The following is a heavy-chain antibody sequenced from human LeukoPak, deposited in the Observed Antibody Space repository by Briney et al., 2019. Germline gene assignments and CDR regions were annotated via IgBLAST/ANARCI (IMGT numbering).Heavy chain of an antibody. V-gene: IGHV3-23*01. CDR3: AKDQRVYSHYFDY. CDR1: GFTFSSYA. D-gene: IGHD1-26*01. Sequence: PGGSLRLSCAASGFTFSSYAMSWVRQAPGKGLEWVSAISGSGDSTYYADSVKGRFTISRDNSKNTLYLQMNSLRAEDTAVYYCAKDQRVYSHYFDYWGQGTLVTASS. CDR2: ISGSGDST. J-gene: IGHJ4*02.